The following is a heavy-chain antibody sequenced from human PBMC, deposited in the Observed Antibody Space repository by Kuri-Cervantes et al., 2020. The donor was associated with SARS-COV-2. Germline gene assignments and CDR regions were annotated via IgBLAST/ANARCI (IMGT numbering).Heavy chain of an antibody. D-gene: IGHD2-2*01. Sequence: GESLKISCAASGFTFSSYAMSWVRQAPGKGLEWVSAINGSGGSTYYADSVKGRFTISRDNSKNTLYLQMNSLRAEDTAVYYCAKAGDIVVVPAAYFDYWGQGTLVTVSS. J-gene: IGHJ4*02. CDR1: GFTFSSYA. CDR3: AKAGDIVVVPAAYFDY. V-gene: IGHV3-23*01. CDR2: INGSGGST.